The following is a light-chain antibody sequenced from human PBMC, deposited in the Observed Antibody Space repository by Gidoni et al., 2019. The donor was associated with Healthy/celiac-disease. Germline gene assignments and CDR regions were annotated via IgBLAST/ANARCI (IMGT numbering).Light chain of an antibody. V-gene: IGKV1-5*01. CDR2: DAS. CDR3: QQYNSYPYX. J-gene: IGKJ2*01. CDR1: QSISSW. Sequence: DIQLTQSPSTLSASVGDRVTITCRASQSISSWLAWYQQKPGKAPKLLIYDASSLERGVPSRFSGSGSGTEFTLTISSLQPDDFATYYCQQYNSYPYXFXQGTKLESK.